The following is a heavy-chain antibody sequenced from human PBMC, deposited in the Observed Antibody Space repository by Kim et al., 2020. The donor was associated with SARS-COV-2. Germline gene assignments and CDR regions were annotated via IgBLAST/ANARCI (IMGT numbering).Heavy chain of an antibody. CDR2: IKQDGSEK. CDR3: ASLKRYYDILTGPNNYFDY. J-gene: IGHJ4*02. Sequence: GGSLRLSCAASGFTFSSYWMSWVRQAPGKGLEWVANIKQDGSEKYYVDSVKGRFTISRDNAKNSLYLQMNSLRAEDTAVYYCASLKRYYDILTGPNNYFDYWGQGTLVTVSS. CDR1: GFTFSSYW. D-gene: IGHD3-9*01. V-gene: IGHV3-7*01.